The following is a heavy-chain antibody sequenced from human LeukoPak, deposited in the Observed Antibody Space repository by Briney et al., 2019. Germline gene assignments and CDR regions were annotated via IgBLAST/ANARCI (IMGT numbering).Heavy chain of an antibody. CDR2: INHSGST. V-gene: IGHV4-34*01. CDR1: GGSFSGYY. J-gene: IGHJ4*02. D-gene: IGHD4-11*01. Sequence: SETLSLTCAVYGGSFSGYYWSWIRQPPGKGLEWIGEINHSGSTNYNPSLKSRVTISVDTSKNQFSLKLSSVTAADTAVYYCARSFAVTTEKRFDYWGQGTLVTVSS. CDR3: ARSFAVTTEKRFDY.